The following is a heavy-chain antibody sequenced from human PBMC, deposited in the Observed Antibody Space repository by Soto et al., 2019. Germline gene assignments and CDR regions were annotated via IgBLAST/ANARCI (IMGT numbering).Heavy chain of an antibody. CDR2: ISGSGGST. CDR3: AKGDKWHPGMLDY. Sequence: EVQLLESGGGLVQPGGSLRLSCAASGFTFSSYAMSWVRQAPGKGLEWVSAISGSGGSTYYADSVKGRFTISRDNSKNPLYLQMNSLRAEDTAVYYCAKGDKWHPGMLDYWGQGTLVTVSS. V-gene: IGHV3-23*01. CDR1: GFTFSSYA. J-gene: IGHJ4*02. D-gene: IGHD5-12*01.